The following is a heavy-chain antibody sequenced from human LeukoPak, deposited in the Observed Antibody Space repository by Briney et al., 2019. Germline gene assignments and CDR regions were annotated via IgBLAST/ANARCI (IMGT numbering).Heavy chain of an antibody. D-gene: IGHD3-16*01. V-gene: IGHV4-34*01. CDR2: INRSGST. Sequence: SEALSLTCAVYGGTFSGYYWSWIRQPPGKGLEWGGEINRSGSTTYNPSLKSRVTISLDTSKNQFSLKLSSVTAADTAVYYCARETSQKGAHYMDVWGKGTTITISS. CDR1: GGTFSGYY. CDR3: ARETSQKGAHYMDV. J-gene: IGHJ6*03.